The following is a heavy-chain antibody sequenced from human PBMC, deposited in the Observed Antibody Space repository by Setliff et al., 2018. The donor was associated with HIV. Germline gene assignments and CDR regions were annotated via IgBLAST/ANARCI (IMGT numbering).Heavy chain of an antibody. CDR1: GYTFTSYG. D-gene: IGHD6-25*01. Sequence: ASVKVSCKASGYTFTSYGVSWVRQAPGQGLEWMGLISGYNGWTKYPQKFQGRVTMTTDTSTSTVYMELTSLTSDDTAVCYCARWVDDNSEGSYYHYMDVWGNG. J-gene: IGHJ6*03. CDR2: ISGYNGWT. CDR3: ARWVDDNSEGSYYHYMDV. V-gene: IGHV1-18*01.